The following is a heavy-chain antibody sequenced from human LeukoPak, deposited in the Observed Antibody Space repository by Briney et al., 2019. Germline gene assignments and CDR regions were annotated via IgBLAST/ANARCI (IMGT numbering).Heavy chain of an antibody. V-gene: IGHV3-30*02. CDR2: IRYDGDAK. J-gene: IGHJ2*01. Sequence: GGSLRLSCAASGFSFTSHGMHWVRQAPGKGLEWVAFIRYDGDAKYYADSVKGRFTISRDISKNMLYVQMNSLRAEDTAVYYCAKAPSYGDDWWYFDLWGRGTLVTVSS. CDR1: GFSFTSHG. D-gene: IGHD4-17*01. CDR3: AKAPSYGDDWWYFDL.